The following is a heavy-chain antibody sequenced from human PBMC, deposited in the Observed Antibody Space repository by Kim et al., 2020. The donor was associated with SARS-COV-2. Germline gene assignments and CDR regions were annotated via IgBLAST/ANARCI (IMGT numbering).Heavy chain of an antibody. CDR1: GYTFTSYG. CDR3: ARLSLRGTYYYYYGMDV. D-gene: IGHD5-12*01. V-gene: IGHV1-18*01. J-gene: IGHJ6*02. Sequence: ASVKVSCKASGYTFTSYGISWVRQAPGQGLEWMGWISAYNGNTNYAQKLQGRVTMTTDTSTSTAYMELRSLRSDDTAVYYCARLSLRGTYYYYYGMDVWGQGTTVTVSS. CDR2: ISAYNGNT.